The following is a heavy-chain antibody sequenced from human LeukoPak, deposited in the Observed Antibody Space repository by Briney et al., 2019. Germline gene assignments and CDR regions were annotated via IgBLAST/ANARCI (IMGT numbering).Heavy chain of an antibody. CDR2: NYPDDSDT. CDR1: GLIFTTYW. CDR3: ATHSSGYYLDAFDI. D-gene: IGHD3-22*01. J-gene: IGHJ3*02. V-gene: IGHV5-51*01. Sequence: PGGSPTISCKSSGLIFTTYWIGWVRQLPGKGLEWMGINYPDDSDTRYGPSFQGQVTSSADKSISTAYLQWSGLRASDTAMYYCATHSSGYYLDAFDIWGQGTMVTVSS.